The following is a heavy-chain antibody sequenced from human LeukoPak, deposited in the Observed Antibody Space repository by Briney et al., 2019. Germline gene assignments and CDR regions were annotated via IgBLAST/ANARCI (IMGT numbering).Heavy chain of an antibody. CDR2: ISWDGGIT. J-gene: IGHJ4*02. Sequence: GGSLRLSCAASGFTFSSYTINWVRQPPGKGLEWVSLISWDGGITYYADSVRGRFTISRDNSKHSLSLEMNSLRTEDTALYYCAKDSNTGGYSFDSWGQGTLVTVSS. CDR3: AKDSNTGGYSFDS. V-gene: IGHV3-43*01. D-gene: IGHD5-12*01. CDR1: GFTFSSYT.